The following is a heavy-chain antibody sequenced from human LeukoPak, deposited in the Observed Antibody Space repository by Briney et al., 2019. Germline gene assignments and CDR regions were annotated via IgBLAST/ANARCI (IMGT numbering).Heavy chain of an antibody. D-gene: IGHD4/OR15-4a*01. Sequence: GGSLRLSCAASGFTFSSYAMSWVRQAPGKGLDWVGRIKSTTDGGTTDYPAPVKGRFTISRDDSKNTLYLEMNSLNTEDTAVYYCATEYFGANNYWGQGTLVTVSS. CDR3: ATEYFGANNY. CDR1: GFTFSSYA. V-gene: IGHV3-15*01. CDR2: IKSTTDGGTT. J-gene: IGHJ4*02.